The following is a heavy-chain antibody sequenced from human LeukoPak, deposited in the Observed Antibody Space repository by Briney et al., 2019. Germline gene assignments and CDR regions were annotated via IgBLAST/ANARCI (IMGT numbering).Heavy chain of an antibody. CDR3: ARDPPGRGYGSGSPWFDP. Sequence: GASVKVSCKASGGTFSSNALSWVRQAPGQGLEWMGGIIPIYGTTNYTQKFQGRVTITADKSTSTAYMELSSLRSEDTAVYYCARDPPGRGYGSGSPWFDPWGQGTLVTVSS. CDR1: GGTFSSNA. V-gene: IGHV1-69*06. J-gene: IGHJ5*02. CDR2: IIPIYGTT. D-gene: IGHD3-10*01.